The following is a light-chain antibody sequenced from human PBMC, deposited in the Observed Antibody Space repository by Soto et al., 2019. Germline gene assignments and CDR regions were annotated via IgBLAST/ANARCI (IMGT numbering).Light chain of an antibody. CDR2: GAS. CDR3: QQGHNWPLT. V-gene: IGKV3-15*01. J-gene: IGKJ2*01. Sequence: EIVMTPSPATLSLSPGERAALSCRASQGISSELAWYQQKPGQPPRRLIYGASTSATGVPARFTGSGSGSDFTLTISGLQSEDFAVYYCQQGHNWPLTVGQGTRLEI. CDR1: QGISSE.